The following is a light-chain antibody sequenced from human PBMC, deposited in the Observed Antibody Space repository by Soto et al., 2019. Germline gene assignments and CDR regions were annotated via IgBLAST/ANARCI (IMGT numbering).Light chain of an antibody. CDR1: QSVTANY. CDR3: LQFGVPLWT. V-gene: IGKV3-20*01. CDR2: AAS. Sequence: EIALTQSPGTLSLSPGERATLSCRASQSVTANYLAWYQQRPGQAPRLLIYAASIGATGVPDRFSGSGSGTDFTLTISRLAPEDSAVYYCLQFGVPLWTFGQGTKVEIK. J-gene: IGKJ1*01.